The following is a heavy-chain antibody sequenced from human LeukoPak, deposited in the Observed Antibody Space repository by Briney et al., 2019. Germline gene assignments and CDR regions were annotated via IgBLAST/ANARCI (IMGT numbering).Heavy chain of an antibody. Sequence: PGGSLRLSCAASGFTFSSYSMNWVRQAPGKGLEWVSYISSSSSTIYYADSVKGRFTISRDNAKNSLYLQMTSVRADDTAMYYCVRDDYDFWSGYQRYFEFWGQGTLVTVSS. CDR1: GFTFSSYS. CDR3: VRDDYDFWSGYQRYFEF. V-gene: IGHV3-48*01. CDR2: ISSSSSTI. J-gene: IGHJ4*02. D-gene: IGHD3-3*01.